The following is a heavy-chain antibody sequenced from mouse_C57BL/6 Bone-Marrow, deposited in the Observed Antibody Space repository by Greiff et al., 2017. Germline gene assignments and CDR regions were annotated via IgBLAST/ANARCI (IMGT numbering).Heavy chain of an antibody. CDR2: ISSGGSYT. D-gene: IGHD3-3*01. Sequence: EVKLVESGGDLVKPGGSLKLSCAASGFTFSSYGMSWVRQTPDKRLEWVATISSGGSYTYYPDSVKGRFTISRDNAKNTLYLQMSSLKSEDTVMYYCARGGTCKRGTFDYWGQATTLTVSS. J-gene: IGHJ2*01. CDR3: ARGGTCKRGTFDY. CDR1: GFTFSSYG. V-gene: IGHV5-6*01.